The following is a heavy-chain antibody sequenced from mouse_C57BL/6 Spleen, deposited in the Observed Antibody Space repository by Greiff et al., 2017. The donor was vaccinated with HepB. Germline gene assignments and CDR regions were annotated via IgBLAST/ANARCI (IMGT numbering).Heavy chain of an antibody. CDR2: IDPSDSET. CDR3: ARVDGTGFAY. J-gene: IGHJ3*01. D-gene: IGHD2-3*01. CDR1: GYTFTSYW. V-gene: IGHV1-52*01. Sequence: QVQLQQSGAELVRPGSSVKLSCKASGYTFTSYWMHWVKQRPIQGLEWIGNIDPSDSETHYNQKFKDKATLTVDKSSSTAYMQLSSLTSEDSAVYYCARVDGTGFAYWGQGTLVTVSA.